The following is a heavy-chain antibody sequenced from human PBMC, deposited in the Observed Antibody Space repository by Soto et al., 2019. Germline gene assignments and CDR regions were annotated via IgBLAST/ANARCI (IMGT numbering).Heavy chain of an antibody. CDR2: ISAYNGNI. D-gene: IGHD2-2*01. V-gene: IGHV1-18*01. CDR1: GYTFTSYG. Sequence: ASVKVSCKASGYTFTSYGISWVRQAPGQGLEWMGWISAYNGNINYAQKLQGRVTMTTDTSTSTAYMELRSLRSDDTAVYYCARFRTGVVPAAGDAFDIWGQGTMVTVSS. CDR3: ARFRTGVVPAAGDAFDI. J-gene: IGHJ3*02.